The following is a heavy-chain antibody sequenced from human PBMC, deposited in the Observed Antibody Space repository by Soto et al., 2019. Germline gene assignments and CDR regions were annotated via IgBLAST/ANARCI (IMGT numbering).Heavy chain of an antibody. CDR1: GDSVSSNTAS. CDR2: TFFRSQWYN. CDR3: AKGDNLGPKTGYAFDP. V-gene: IGHV6-1*01. D-gene: IGHD5-12*01. Sequence: QVQLQQSGAGLVRPSQTLSLTCSISGDSVSSNTASWNWIRQSPSRGLEWLGRTFFRSQWYNDYAVSLHSRIIINPDTSKNQFSLHLNSVTPEDTAVYYCAKGDNLGPKTGYAFDPWGQGTLVAVSS. J-gene: IGHJ5*02.